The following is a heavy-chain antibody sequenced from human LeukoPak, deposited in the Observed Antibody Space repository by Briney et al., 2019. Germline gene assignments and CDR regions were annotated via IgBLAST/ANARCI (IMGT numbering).Heavy chain of an antibody. D-gene: IGHD2-2*01. J-gene: IGHJ4*02. CDR3: ARHRYCNSSSCHAFDY. CDR1: GASITSSSFY. V-gene: IGHV4-39*01. CDR2: IYYTGSA. Sequence: PSETLSLTCSVSGASITSSSFYWGWIRQPPGKGLEWIGSIYYTGSADYNPSLKSRVTISVDTSKNQFSLKLTSVTAADAAVYYCARHRYCNSSSCHAFDYWGQGTLVTVSS.